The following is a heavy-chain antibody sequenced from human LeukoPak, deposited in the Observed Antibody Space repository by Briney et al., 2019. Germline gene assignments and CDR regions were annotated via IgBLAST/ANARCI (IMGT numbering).Heavy chain of an antibody. CDR3: ARDGLEDYYDSSGYLDY. CDR1: GFTFSSYS. D-gene: IGHD3-22*01. J-gene: IGHJ4*02. Sequence: GGSLRLSRAASGFTFSSYSMNWVRQAPGKGLEWVSSISSSSSYIYYADSVKGRFTISRDNAKNSLYLQMNSLRAEDTAVYYCARDGLEDYYDSSGYLDYWGQGTLVTVSS. CDR2: ISSSSSYI. V-gene: IGHV3-21*01.